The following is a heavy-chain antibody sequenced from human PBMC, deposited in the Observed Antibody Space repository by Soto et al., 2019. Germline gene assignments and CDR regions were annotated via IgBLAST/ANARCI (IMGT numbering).Heavy chain of an antibody. D-gene: IGHD3-3*01. V-gene: IGHV3-23*01. J-gene: IGHJ5*02. Sequence: QPWGSRRLSCAASGFTFSSYAMSWVRQAPGKGLEWVSAISGSGGSTYYADSVKGRFTISRDNSKNTLYLQMNSLRAEDTAVYYCARDSRYYDFWSGYYDNWFDPWGQGTLVTVSS. CDR1: GFTFSSYA. CDR2: ISGSGGST. CDR3: ARDSRYYDFWSGYYDNWFDP.